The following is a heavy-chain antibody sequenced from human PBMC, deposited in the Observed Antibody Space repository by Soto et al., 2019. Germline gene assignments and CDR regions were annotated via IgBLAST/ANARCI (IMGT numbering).Heavy chain of an antibody. CDR3: AKDSGYNYGYFRWFDP. J-gene: IGHJ5*02. CDR1: GASISSYY. D-gene: IGHD5-18*01. CDR2: IFYSGST. Sequence: LTCTVSGASISSYYWSWIRQPPGKGLEWIGHIFYSGSTNYNPALKSRVTISVDTSKSQFSLKLSSVTAADTAVYYCAKDSGYNYGYFRWFDPWGQGTLVTVSS. V-gene: IGHV4-59*01.